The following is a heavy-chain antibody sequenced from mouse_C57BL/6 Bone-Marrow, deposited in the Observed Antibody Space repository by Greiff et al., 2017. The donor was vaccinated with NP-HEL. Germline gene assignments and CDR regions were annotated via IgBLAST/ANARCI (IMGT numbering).Heavy chain of an antibody. CDR1: GYTFTSYW. V-gene: IGHV1-50*01. J-gene: IGHJ1*03. CDR2: IDPTGSCT. D-gene: IGHD2-3*01. CDR3: AREGDDGYTVDFDY. Sequence: VQLQQPGAELVKPGASVKLSCKASGYTFTSYWMHWVKQRPGQGLEWIGEIDPTGSCTNYNQKFKGKATLTVDTSSSTAYMQLSSLTSEDSAVYYCAREGDDGYTVDFDYWGKGTTVTVSS.